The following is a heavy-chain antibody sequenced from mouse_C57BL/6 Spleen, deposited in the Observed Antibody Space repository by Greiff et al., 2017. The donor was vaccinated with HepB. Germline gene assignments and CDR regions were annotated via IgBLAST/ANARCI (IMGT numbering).Heavy chain of an antibody. CDR2: IYPRDGST. J-gene: IGHJ3*01. V-gene: IGHV1-85*01. Sequence: QVQLQQSGPELVKPGASVKLSCKASGYTFTSYDINWVKQRPGQGLEWIGWIYPRDGSTKYNEKFKGKATLTVDTSSSTAYMELHSLPAEDSAVYFCDSGYGAWFAYWGQGTLVTVSA. CDR1: GYTFTSYD. CDR3: DSGYGAWFAY. D-gene: IGHD3-2*02.